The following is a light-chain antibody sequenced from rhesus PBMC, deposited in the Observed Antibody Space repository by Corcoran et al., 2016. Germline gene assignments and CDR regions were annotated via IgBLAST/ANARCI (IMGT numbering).Light chain of an antibody. CDR1: QGISSY. CDR2: YAN. CDR3: QQGNSNPLS. Sequence: DIQMSQSPFSLSASVGDRVTITCRASQGISSYLKWYQQKPGKAPKLLIYYANSLASGVPSRFSGSGSGTDVTLTLSSLPPDDFATYYCQQGNSNPLSFGGGTKVELK. J-gene: IGKJ4*01. V-gene: IGKV1-32*02.